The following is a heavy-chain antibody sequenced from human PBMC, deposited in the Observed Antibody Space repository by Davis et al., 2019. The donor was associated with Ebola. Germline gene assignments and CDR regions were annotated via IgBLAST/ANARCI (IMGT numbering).Heavy chain of an antibody. CDR2: INAGNGNT. Sequence: AASVKVSCKASGYTFTSYAMHWVRQAPGQRLEWMGWINAGNGNTKYSQKFQGRVTITRDTSASTAYMELSSLRSEDTAVYYCARVVGYSYGYEVYSLDYWGQGNLVTVSS. CDR3: ARVVGYSYGYEVYSLDY. D-gene: IGHD5-18*01. V-gene: IGHV1-3*01. CDR1: GYTFTSYA. J-gene: IGHJ4*02.